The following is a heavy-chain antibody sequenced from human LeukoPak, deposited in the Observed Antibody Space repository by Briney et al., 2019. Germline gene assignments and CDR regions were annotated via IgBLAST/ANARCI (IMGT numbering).Heavy chain of an antibody. CDR1: GFTFSSYW. Sequence: GGSLRLSCAASGFTFSSYWMHWIRQAPGKGLVWVSRINSDGSSTSYADSVKGRFTISRDNAKNTLYLQMNSLRAEDTAVYYCARGYCSSTSCLTPFDYWGQGTLVTVSS. CDR3: ARGYCSSTSCLTPFDY. J-gene: IGHJ4*02. CDR2: INSDGSST. V-gene: IGHV3-74*01. D-gene: IGHD2-2*01.